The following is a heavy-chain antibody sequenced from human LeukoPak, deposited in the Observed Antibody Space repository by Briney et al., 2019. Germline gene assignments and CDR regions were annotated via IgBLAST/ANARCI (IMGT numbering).Heavy chain of an antibody. J-gene: IGHJ4*02. D-gene: IGHD5-12*01. CDR3: ARDEGWLRLDY. CDR1: GDSISSYY. V-gene: IGHV4-59*01. Sequence: PSETLSLTCTVSGDSISSYYWSWIRQPPGKGLEWIGYIDNSGTTNYNPSLKSRFTISADTSKTQFSLKLSSVTAADTAVYYCARDEGWLRLDYWGQGALVTVSS. CDR2: IDNSGTT.